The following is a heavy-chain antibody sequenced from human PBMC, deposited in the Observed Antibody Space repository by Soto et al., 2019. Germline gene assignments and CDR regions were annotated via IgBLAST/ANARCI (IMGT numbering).Heavy chain of an antibody. J-gene: IGHJ5*02. D-gene: IGHD1-26*01. CDR1: GFTVTDYY. CDR2: VDPEEGET. V-gene: IGHV1-69-2*01. CDR3: ARDMHAGFTHYFDP. Sequence: VKVSCKVVGFTVTDYYIDWVKQAPGQGLEWLGFVDPEEGETMFSERFQGRVSITADTATDTSYMELSNLRAEDPAIYYCARDMHAGFTHYFDPWGQGTLVTVSS.